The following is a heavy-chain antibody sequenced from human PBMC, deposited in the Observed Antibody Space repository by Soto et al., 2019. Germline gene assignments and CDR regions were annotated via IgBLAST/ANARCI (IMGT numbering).Heavy chain of an antibody. CDR3: ARTTDAFDI. D-gene: IGHD1-1*01. CDR2: INHSGST. Sequence: SETLSLTCAVYGGSFSGYYWSWIRQPPGKGLEWIGEINHSGSTNYNPSLKSRVTISVDTSKNQFSLKLSSVTAADTAVYYCARTTDAFDIWGQGTMVTVSS. V-gene: IGHV4-34*01. J-gene: IGHJ3*02. CDR1: GGSFSGYY.